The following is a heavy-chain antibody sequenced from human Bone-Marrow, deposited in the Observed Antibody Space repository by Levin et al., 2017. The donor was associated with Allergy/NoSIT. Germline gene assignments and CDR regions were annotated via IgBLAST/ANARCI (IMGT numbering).Heavy chain of an antibody. V-gene: IGHV4-39*01. CDR1: GGSVSSGVYY. CDR2: IYWRGLT. J-gene: IGHJ4*02. CDR3: ARRDQYKSGCVPGFDY. D-gene: IGHD6-19*01. Sequence: SETLSLTCTVSGGSVSSGVYYWGWIRQSPGTGLEWIGSIYWRGLTQYNPSLQSRVTISVDASKNQFSLKLTSVIAADTAIYYCARRDQYKSGCVPGFDYWGQGILVTVSS.